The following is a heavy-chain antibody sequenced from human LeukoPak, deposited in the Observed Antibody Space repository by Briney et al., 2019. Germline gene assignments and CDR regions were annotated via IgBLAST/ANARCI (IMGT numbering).Heavy chain of an antibody. CDR3: ATDYYDSSGYSY. CDR1: GGSISSSNW. CDR2: IYHSGST. D-gene: IGHD3-22*01. V-gene: IGHV4-4*02. Sequence: SGTLSLTCAVSGGSISSSNWWSWVRQPPGKGLEWIGEIYHSGSTNYNPSLKSRVTISVDKSKNQFSLKLTSVTAADTAVYYCATDYYDSSGYSYWGQGTLVTVSS. J-gene: IGHJ4*02.